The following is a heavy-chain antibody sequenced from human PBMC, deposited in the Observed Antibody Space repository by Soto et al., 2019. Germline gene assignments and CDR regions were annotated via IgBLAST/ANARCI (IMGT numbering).Heavy chain of an antibody. V-gene: IGHV1-2*04. CDR1: GYTFTGYH. Sequence: QVQLVQSGAEVKKPGASVKVSCKASGYTFTGYHMHWVRQAPGQGLEWMGWINPNSGGTNYAQKFQGWVTMTRDTSISTAYMELSRLRSDDTAVYYCAREDCSSTSCYFGYYGSGTAFDIWGQGTMVTVSS. CDR2: INPNSGGT. J-gene: IGHJ3*02. CDR3: AREDCSSTSCYFGYYGSGTAFDI. D-gene: IGHD2-2*01.